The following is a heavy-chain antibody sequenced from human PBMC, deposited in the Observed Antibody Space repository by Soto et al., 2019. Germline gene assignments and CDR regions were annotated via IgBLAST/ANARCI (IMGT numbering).Heavy chain of an antibody. CDR1: GFRFSDHY. CDR3: EGDPYYYGSAF. Sequence: PGGSLRLSCAASGFRFSDHYMTWIRQAPGKGLEWVSKISSSGTTMYYADSVKGRFTVSRDNAQNSLYLQMNSLRAEDTAVYYCEGDPYYYGSAFWGQGTLVTVSS. V-gene: IGHV3-11*01. J-gene: IGHJ4*02. D-gene: IGHD3-10*01. CDR2: ISSSGTTM.